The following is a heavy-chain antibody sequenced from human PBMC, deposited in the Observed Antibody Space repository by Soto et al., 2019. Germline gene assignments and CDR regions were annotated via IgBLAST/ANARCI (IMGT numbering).Heavy chain of an antibody. CDR1: GGSISSSSYY. J-gene: IGHJ6*02. CDR2: IYYGGST. Sequence: SETLSLTCTVSGGSISSSSYYWGWIRQPPGKGLEWIGSIYYGGSTYYNPSLKSRVTISVDTSKNQFSLKLSSVTAADTAVYYCARHYGGYYYPYYYGMDVWGQGTTVTV. D-gene: IGHD3-22*01. V-gene: IGHV4-39*01. CDR3: ARHYGGYYYPYYYGMDV.